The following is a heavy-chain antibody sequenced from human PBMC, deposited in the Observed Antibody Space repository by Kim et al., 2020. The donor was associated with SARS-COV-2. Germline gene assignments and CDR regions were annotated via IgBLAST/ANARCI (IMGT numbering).Heavy chain of an antibody. V-gene: IGHV4-34*01. CDR1: GGSFSGYY. D-gene: IGHD1-26*01. CDR3: ASSVGYYYYYMDV. CDR2: INHSGST. Sequence: SETLSLTCAVYGGSFSGYYWSWIRQPPGKGLEWIGEINHSGSTNYNPSLKSRVTISVDTSKNQFSLKLSSVTAADTAVYYCASSVGYYYYYMDVWGKGTTVTVSS. J-gene: IGHJ6*03.